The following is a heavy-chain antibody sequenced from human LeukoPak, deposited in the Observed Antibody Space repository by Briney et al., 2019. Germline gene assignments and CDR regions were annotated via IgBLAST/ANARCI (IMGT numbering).Heavy chain of an antibody. CDR3: ARGGRIAAAGRALGY. CDR2: ILVGSGNT. V-gene: IGHV1-58*01. Sequence: SVKVSCKASGFTFTSSAVQWVRQARGQRLEWIGWILVGSGNTNYAQKFQERVTMTRDTSTSTVYMELSSLRSEDTAVYYCARGGRIAAAGRALGYWGQGTLVTVSS. CDR1: GFTFTSSA. D-gene: IGHD6-13*01. J-gene: IGHJ4*02.